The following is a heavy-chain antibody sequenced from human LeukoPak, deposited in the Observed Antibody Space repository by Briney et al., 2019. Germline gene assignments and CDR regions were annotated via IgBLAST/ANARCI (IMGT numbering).Heavy chain of an antibody. D-gene: IGHD3-16*01. V-gene: IGHV1-46*01. CDR3: ARESMIARERKFDF. Sequence: GASVKVSCKASGYPLPTYYMHWVRQAPGQGLEWVGIINPSGSSTNYAQKFQGRVTMTRDTSTSTVYMELSSLKSEDTAVYYCARESMIARERKFDFWGQGTLVTVSS. J-gene: IGHJ4*02. CDR2: INPSGSST. CDR1: GYPLPTYY.